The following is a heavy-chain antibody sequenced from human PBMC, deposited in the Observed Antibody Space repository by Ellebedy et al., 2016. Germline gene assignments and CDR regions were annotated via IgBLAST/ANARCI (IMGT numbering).Heavy chain of an antibody. Sequence: GGSLRLSCAASGFTFSSYGMHWVRQAPGKGLEWVSGINGYGDRTYYTDSLRGRFTISRDNSKNTLYLQMDNLRVEDSAIYYCARRRHNPGGFCDYWGQGTLVTVSS. V-gene: IGHV3-23*01. J-gene: IGHJ4*02. CDR1: GFTFSSYG. CDR2: INGYGDRT. D-gene: IGHD1-1*01. CDR3: ARRRHNPGGFCDY.